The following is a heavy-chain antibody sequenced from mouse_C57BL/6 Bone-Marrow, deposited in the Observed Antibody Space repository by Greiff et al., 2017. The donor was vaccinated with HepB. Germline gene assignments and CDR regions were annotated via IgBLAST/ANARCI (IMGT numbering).Heavy chain of an antibody. CDR2: INPGSGGT. CDR3: ARWGFYYSYYFDY. V-gene: IGHV1-54*01. J-gene: IGHJ2*01. Sequence: VQLQQSGAELVRPGTSVKVSCKASGYAFTNYLIEWVKQRPGQGLEWIGVINPGSGGTNYNEKFKGKATLTADKSSSTAYMQLSSLTSEDSAVYFCARWGFYYSYYFDYWGQGTTLTVSS. D-gene: IGHD1-1*01. CDR1: GYAFTNYL.